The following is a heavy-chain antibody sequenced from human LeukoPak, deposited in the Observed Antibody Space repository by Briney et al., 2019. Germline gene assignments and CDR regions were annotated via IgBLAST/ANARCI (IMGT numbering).Heavy chain of an antibody. CDR3: ALSYYYGMDV. Sequence: PSGTLSLTCAVSGGSISSSNWWSWVRQPPGKGLEWIGEINHSGSTNYNPSLKSRVTISVDTSKNQFSLKLSSVTAADTAVYYCALSYYYGMDVWGQGTTVTVSS. CDR1: GGSISSSNW. CDR2: INHSGST. V-gene: IGHV4-4*02. D-gene: IGHD3-16*02. J-gene: IGHJ6*02.